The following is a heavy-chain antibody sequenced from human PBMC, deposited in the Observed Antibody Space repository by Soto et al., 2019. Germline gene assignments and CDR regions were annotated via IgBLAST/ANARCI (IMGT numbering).Heavy chain of an antibody. V-gene: IGHV4-59*08. CDR2: IYDSGNA. D-gene: IGHD6-13*01. CDR3: ARHLGGIASALDY. J-gene: IGHJ4*02. Sequence: SETLSLTSTVSDGSLSSHYCSWIRQPPEKGLERIGYIYDSGNAQYNHYLKSRYTISEDTSKNQFSLKLTSVTAADTAFYYCARHLGGIASALDYWGQRTLVTVS. CDR1: DGSLSSHY.